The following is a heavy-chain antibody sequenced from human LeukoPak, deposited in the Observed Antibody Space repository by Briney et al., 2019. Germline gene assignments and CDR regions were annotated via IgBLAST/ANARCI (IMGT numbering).Heavy chain of an antibody. Sequence: SETLSLTCTVSGGSINSYYWSWIRQPAGKGLEWIGRIYTSGSTNYNPSLMSRVTISVDTSKNQFSLKLTSVTAADTAVYYCARHQDGYNNYFDYWGQGTLVTVSS. CDR2: IYTSGST. J-gene: IGHJ4*02. CDR3: ARHQDGYNNYFDY. D-gene: IGHD5-24*01. V-gene: IGHV4-4*07. CDR1: GGSINSYY.